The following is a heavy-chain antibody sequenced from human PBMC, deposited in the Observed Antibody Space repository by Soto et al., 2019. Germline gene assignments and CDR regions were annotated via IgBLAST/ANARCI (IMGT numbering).Heavy chain of an antibody. J-gene: IGHJ4*01. D-gene: IGHD7-27*01. V-gene: IGHV1-58*01. CDR3: AAVKPPNGGIDY. Sequence: QMQLVQSGPEVKKPGTSVKVSCKASGFTFTISAVQWVRQARGQRLEGIGGIVVGSGNTNYAQKFQERVTMPRYRATSTASMALSSLRSADAAVYYCAAVKPPNGGIDYWGHGTLVTVSS. CDR2: IVVGSGNT. CDR1: GFTFTISA.